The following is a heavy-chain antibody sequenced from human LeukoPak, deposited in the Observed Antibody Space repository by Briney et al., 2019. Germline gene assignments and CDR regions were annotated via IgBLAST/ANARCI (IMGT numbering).Heavy chain of an antibody. Sequence: GGSLRLSCAASGFTFSSYWMRWVRQAPGKGLEWVANIMQDGSEKYYVDSVRGRFTISRDNAKNSLYPQMNSLRAEDTAVYYCARDVLTGIFDYWGQGTLVTVSS. CDR1: GFTFSSYW. V-gene: IGHV3-7*01. J-gene: IGHJ4*02. D-gene: IGHD7-27*01. CDR3: ARDVLTGIFDY. CDR2: IMQDGSEK.